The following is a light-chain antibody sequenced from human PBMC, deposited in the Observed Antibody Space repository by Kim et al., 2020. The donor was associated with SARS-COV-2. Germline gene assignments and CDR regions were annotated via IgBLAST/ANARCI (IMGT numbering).Light chain of an antibody. Sequence: LVQTDRNTVQGDRVKSYYANWYRQKPGQAPILLIYAYNNRPSGIPGRFSGSSSGNTASLTITGTQAEDEADYYCQSRDTSGNQWVFGGGTQLT. CDR1: RVKSYY. V-gene: IGLV3-19*01. J-gene: IGLJ3*02. CDR3: QSRDTSGNQWV. CDR2: AYN.